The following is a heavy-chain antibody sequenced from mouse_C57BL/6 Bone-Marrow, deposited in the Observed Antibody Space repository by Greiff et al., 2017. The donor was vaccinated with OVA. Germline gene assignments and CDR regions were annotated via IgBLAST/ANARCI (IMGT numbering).Heavy chain of an antibody. D-gene: IGHD2-10*01. CDR1: GYAFSSSW. V-gene: IGHV1-82*01. J-gene: IGHJ2*01. CDR3: ARMEGLLSILDY. Sequence: QVQLQQSGPELVKPGASVKISCKASGYAFSSSWMNWVKQRPGKGLEWIGRIYPGDGDTNYNGKFKGKATLTADKSSSTAYMQLSSLTSEDSAVYFCARMEGLLSILDYWGQGTTLTVSS. CDR2: IYPGDGDT.